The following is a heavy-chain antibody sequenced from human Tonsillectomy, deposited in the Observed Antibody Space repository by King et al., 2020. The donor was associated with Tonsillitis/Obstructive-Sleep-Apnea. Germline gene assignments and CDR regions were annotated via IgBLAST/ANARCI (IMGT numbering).Heavy chain of an antibody. CDR3: ARDMGIGETTVGVYYMDV. J-gene: IGHJ6*03. CDR1: GGTFSSYA. Sequence: QLVQSGAEVKKPGSSVKVSCKASGGTFSSYAISWVRQAPGQGLEWMGGIIPIFGTANYAQKFQGRVTITADESTSTAYMELSSRRSEDTAVYYWARDMGIGETTVGVYYMDVWGKGTTVTVSS. D-gene: IGHD4-23*01. CDR2: IIPIFGTA. V-gene: IGHV1-69*12.